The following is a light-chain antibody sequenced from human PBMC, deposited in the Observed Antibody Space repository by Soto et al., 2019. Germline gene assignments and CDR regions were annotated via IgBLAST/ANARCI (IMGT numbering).Light chain of an antibody. J-gene: IGKJ2*01. V-gene: IGKV3-20*01. CDR3: QQYGRSPPYT. Sequence: IVLTQSPGALSLSPGESATLSCRASQTVSSGYLAWYQQKPGQAPRLLIYGASSRATGIPDRFSGSGSGTDFTLTISRLEPEDFAVYYCQQYGRSPPYTFGQGTKVEI. CDR1: QTVSSGY. CDR2: GAS.